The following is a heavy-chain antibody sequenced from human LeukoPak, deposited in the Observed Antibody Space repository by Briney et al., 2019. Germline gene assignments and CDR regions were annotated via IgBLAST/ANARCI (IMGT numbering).Heavy chain of an antibody. CDR2: IIPMIGTP. Sequence: SVKVSCKASGGTFSSSGISWVRQAPGQGLEWMRGIIPMIGTPNYAQKFQGRVTITADESTSTGYMELSSLRSEDTAVYYCASHCSSTSCYADYYYMDVWGKGTTVTVSS. J-gene: IGHJ6*03. D-gene: IGHD2-2*01. CDR1: GGTFSSSG. CDR3: ASHCSSTSCYADYYYMDV. V-gene: IGHV1-69*13.